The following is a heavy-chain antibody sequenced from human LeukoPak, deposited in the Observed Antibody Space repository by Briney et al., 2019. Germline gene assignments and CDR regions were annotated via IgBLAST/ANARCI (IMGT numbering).Heavy chain of an antibody. D-gene: IGHD2-15*01. CDR1: GGSISTYY. J-gene: IGHJ5*02. Sequence: PSETLSLTCTVSGGSISTYYWSWIRQPPGKGPEWIGYITNSGTTNYNPSLESRVTISVDTSKDQFSLRLNSLTAADTAVYYCARHPAVVSWFDLWGQGNLVIVSS. CDR2: ITNSGTT. CDR3: ARHPAVVSWFDL. V-gene: IGHV4-59*08.